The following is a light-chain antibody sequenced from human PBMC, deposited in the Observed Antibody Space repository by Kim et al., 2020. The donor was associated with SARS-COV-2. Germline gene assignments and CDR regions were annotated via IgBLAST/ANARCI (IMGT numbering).Light chain of an antibody. Sequence: PGQTASITCFGDKLGDKFACWYQQKPGQSPVLVIYQDSKRPSGIPERFSGSNSGNTATLTISGTQAMDEADYYCQAWDSSTADVVFGGGTQLTVL. V-gene: IGLV3-1*01. J-gene: IGLJ2*01. CDR1: KLGDKF. CDR3: QAWDSSTADVV. CDR2: QDS.